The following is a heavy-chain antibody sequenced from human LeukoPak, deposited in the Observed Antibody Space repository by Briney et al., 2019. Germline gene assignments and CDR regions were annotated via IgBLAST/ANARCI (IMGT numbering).Heavy chain of an antibody. CDR2: ISYDGSNK. V-gene: IGHV3-30*01. J-gene: IGHJ4*02. CDR1: GFTFSSYA. Sequence: GGSLRLSCAASGFTFSSYAMHWVRQAPGKGLEWVAVISYDGSNKYYADSVKGRFTISRDNSKNTLYLQMNSLRAEDTAVYYCARVRDNHDYGDLDYWGQGTLVTVSS. CDR3: ARVRDNHDYGDLDY. D-gene: IGHD4-17*01.